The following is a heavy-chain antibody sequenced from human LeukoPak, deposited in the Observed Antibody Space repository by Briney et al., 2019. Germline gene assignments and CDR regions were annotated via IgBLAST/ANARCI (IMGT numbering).Heavy chain of an antibody. CDR3: ARFAVHRRLAVNGQFGLDS. V-gene: IGHV1-46*01. D-gene: IGHD6-19*01. Sequence: ASVKVSCKASGYTFTSYYMHWVRQAPGQGLEWMGIINPSGGTTNYAQKFQGRITMTRDTSTSTVYMELSSLRSEDTAVYYCARFAVHRRLAVNGQFGLDSWGQGTLVTVSS. CDR1: GYTFTSYY. J-gene: IGHJ4*02. CDR2: INPSGGTT.